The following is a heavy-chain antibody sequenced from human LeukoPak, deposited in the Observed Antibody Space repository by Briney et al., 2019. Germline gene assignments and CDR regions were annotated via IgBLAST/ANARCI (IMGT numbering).Heavy chain of an antibody. CDR2: IYYSGST. CDR1: GGSISSGGYY. J-gene: IGHJ4*02. CDR3: ARRSRGVASTSDDY. V-gene: IGHV4-31*03. Sequence: SETLSLTCTVSGGSISSGGYYWSWIRQHPGKGLEWIGYIYYSGSTYYNPSLKSRVTISVDTSKNQFSLKLSSVTAADTAVYYCARRSRGVASTSDDYWGQGTLVTVSS. D-gene: IGHD2-15*01.